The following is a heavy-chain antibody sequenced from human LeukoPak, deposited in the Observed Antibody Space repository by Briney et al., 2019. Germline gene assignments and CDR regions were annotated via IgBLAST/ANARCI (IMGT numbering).Heavy chain of an antibody. CDR1: GFTFSNNG. J-gene: IGHJ4*02. V-gene: IGHV3-23*01. CDR3: AKTQGFFDH. CDR2: ISGSGDTT. Sequence: GSLRLSCAASGFTFSNNGMTWVRQAPGKGMEWATGISGSGDTTYDAGSVKGRFTVSRDNSKNILYLQMNSLRAEDTAIYYCAKTQGFFDHWGQGSLVTVSS.